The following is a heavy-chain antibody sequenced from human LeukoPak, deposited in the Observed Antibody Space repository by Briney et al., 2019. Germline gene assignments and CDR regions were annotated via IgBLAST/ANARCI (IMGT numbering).Heavy chain of an antibody. D-gene: IGHD3-22*01. Sequence: ASVKVSCKASGYTFTGYYMHWVRQAPGQGLEWMGWINPNSGGTNYAPKFQARVTMTRDTSISTANMELSRLKSDDTAVYFCARDWDYYDSSGYYMFDYWGQGTLVTVSS. V-gene: IGHV1-2*02. J-gene: IGHJ4*02. CDR3: ARDWDYYDSSGYYMFDY. CDR1: GYTFTGYY. CDR2: INPNSGGT.